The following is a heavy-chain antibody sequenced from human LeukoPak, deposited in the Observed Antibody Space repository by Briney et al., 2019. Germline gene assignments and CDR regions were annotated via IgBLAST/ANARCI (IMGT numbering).Heavy chain of an antibody. Sequence: LTGGSLRLSCAASGFTFSSYAMSWVRQAPGKGLEWVSAISGSGGSTYYADSVKGRFTISRDNSKNTLYLQMNSLRAEDTAVYYCAKGGKWDVTPFDYWGQGTLVTVSS. V-gene: IGHV3-23*01. CDR2: ISGSGGST. CDR1: GFTFSSYA. D-gene: IGHD1-26*01. J-gene: IGHJ4*02. CDR3: AKGGKWDVTPFDY.